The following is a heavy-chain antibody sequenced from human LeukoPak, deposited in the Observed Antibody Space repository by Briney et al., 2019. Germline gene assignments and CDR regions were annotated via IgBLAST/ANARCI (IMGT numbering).Heavy chain of an antibody. V-gene: IGHV1-2*02. D-gene: IGHD6-6*01. CDR3: ARPRGYSSSDFDY. Sequence: ASVKVSCKASGYTFTGYYMHWVRQAPGQGLEWMGWINPNSGGTNCAQKFQGRVTMTRDTSISTAYMELSRLRSDDTAVYYCARPRGYSSSDFDYWGQGTLVTVSS. CDR2: INPNSGGT. CDR1: GYTFTGYY. J-gene: IGHJ4*02.